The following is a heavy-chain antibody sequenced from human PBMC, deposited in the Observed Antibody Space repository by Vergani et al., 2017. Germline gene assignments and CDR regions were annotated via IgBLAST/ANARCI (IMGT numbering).Heavy chain of an antibody. CDR1: GYTFTSYG. CDR3: ARDPDIVVVPAAPYYYYYYGMDV. Sequence: QVQLVQSGAEVKKPGASVKVSCKASGYTFTSYGISWVRQAPGQGLEWMGWNSSYNCNTNYAQNLEGRVTMTTDTSTSTAYMELRSLRSDDTAVYYCARDPDIVVVPAAPYYYYYYGMDVWGQGTTVIVSS. J-gene: IGHJ6*02. V-gene: IGHV1-18*04. CDR2: NSSYNCNT. D-gene: IGHD2-2*01.